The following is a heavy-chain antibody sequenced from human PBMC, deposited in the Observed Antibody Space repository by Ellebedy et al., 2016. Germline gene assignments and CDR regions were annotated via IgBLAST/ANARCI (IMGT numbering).Heavy chain of an antibody. CDR1: GLTFSDYA. V-gene: IGHV3-30-3*01. CDR3: ARGGGPACSSSTSCYGWLDP. CDR2: ISYDGSNK. Sequence: GGSLRLSCAASGLTFSDYAMHWVRQAPGKGLEWVAVISYDGSNKYYADSVKGRFTNSRDNSKNTLYLQMNSRGDDDTAVYYCARGGGPACSSSTSCYGWLDPWGQGTLATISS. J-gene: IGHJ5*02. D-gene: IGHD2-2*01.